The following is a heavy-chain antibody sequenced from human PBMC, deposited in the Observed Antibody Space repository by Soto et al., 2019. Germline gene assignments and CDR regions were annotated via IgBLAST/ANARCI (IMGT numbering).Heavy chain of an antibody. V-gene: IGHV3-74*01. J-gene: IGHJ4*02. CDR2: INGDGSGT. CDR1: GFTFSGSW. Sequence: EVQLVESGGGLVQPGGSLRLSCAASGFTFSGSWRHWVHQAPGKGLVWVSRINGDGSGTSYADFVKGRFTISRDDAKNTLFLQMNGLRAEDTAVYYCARGIFGSGTDNDYRGQGTLVTVSS. CDR3: ARGIFGSGTDNDY. D-gene: IGHD3-10*01.